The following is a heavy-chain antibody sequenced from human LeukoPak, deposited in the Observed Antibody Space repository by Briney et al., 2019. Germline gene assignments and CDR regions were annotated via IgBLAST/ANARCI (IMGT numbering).Heavy chain of an antibody. CDR2: IYYSGST. V-gene: IGHV4-59*01. CDR3: AGTPSPYGRITMVRGVTTLDY. CDR1: GGSISSYY. Sequence: SETLSLTCTVSGGSISSYYWSWIRQPPGKGLEWIGYIYYSGSTNYNPSLKSRVTISVDTSKNQFSLKLSSVTAADTAVYYCAGTPSPYGRITMVRGVTTLDYWGQGTLVTVSS. J-gene: IGHJ4*02. D-gene: IGHD3-10*01.